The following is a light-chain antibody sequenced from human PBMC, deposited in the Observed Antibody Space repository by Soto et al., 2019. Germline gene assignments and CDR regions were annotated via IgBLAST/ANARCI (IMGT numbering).Light chain of an antibody. J-gene: IGKJ1*01. CDR2: KAS. CDR1: QSISSW. V-gene: IGKV1-5*03. Sequence: DIQMTQSPSTLSASVGDRVTITCRASQSISSWLAWYQQKPGKAPKLLIYKASSLESGVPSRFSGSGSGTEFTLTISSLQPDDFATYYCQQYNNWPPWTFGQGTKVEIK. CDR3: QQYNNWPPWT.